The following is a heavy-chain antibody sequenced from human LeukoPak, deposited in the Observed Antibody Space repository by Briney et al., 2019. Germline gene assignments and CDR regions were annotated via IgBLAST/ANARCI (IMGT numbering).Heavy chain of an antibody. Sequence: GETLRLSCAASGFTFTNYVMTWVRQAPGKGLEWVSTISGSGDSTYYADSVKGRFTISRDNSRNTLFLHMNSLRAEDTAFYYCAKPLIPVAGTLYFDYWGQGTLVTVSS. J-gene: IGHJ4*02. D-gene: IGHD6-19*01. CDR2: ISGSGDST. CDR1: GFTFTNYV. CDR3: AKPLIPVAGTLYFDY. V-gene: IGHV3-23*01.